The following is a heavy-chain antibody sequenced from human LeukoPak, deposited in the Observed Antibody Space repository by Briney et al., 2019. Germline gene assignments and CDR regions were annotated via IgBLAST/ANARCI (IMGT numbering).Heavy chain of an antibody. Sequence: SETLSLTCTVSGGSISSSSYYWGWIRQPPGTGLEWLGSIYYSGSTYYNPSLKSRVTISVDTSKNQFSLKLSSVTAADTAVYYCARTTEGYCSGSSCYSYYYYMDVWGKGTTVTVSS. J-gene: IGHJ6*03. CDR3: ARTTEGYCSGSSCYSYYYYMDV. V-gene: IGHV4-39*07. CDR1: GGSISSSSYY. D-gene: IGHD2-15*01. CDR2: IYYSGST.